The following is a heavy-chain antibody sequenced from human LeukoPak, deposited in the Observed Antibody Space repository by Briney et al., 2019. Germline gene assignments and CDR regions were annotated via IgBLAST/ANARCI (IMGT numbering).Heavy chain of an antibody. CDR1: GGSISSYY. CDR3: ARASLVGATPDAFDI. CDR2: IYTSGST. V-gene: IGHV4-4*07. J-gene: IGHJ3*02. D-gene: IGHD1-26*01. Sequence: PSETLSLTCTVSGGSISSYYWSWIRQPAGKGLEWIGRIYTSGSTNYNPSLKSRVTMSVDTSKNQFSLKLSSVTAADTAVYHCARASLVGATPDAFDIWGQGTMVTVSS.